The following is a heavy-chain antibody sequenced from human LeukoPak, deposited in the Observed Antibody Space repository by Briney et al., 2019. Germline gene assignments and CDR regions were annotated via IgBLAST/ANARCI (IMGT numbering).Heavy chain of an antibody. CDR3: ARDCSSTSCYTGVLSGNWFDP. V-gene: IGHV4-4*07. J-gene: IGHJ5*02. CDR2: IYTSGST. D-gene: IGHD2-2*02. Sequence: SETLSLTCTVSGGSLSSYYWSWIRQPAGKGLEWVGRIYTSGSTNYNPSLKSRVTMSVDTTKNQFSLKLSSVTAADTAVYYCARDCSSTSCYTGVLSGNWFDPWGQGTLVTVSS. CDR1: GGSLSSYY.